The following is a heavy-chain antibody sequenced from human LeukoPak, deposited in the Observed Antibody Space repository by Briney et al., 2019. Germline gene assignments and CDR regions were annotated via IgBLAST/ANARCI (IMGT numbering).Heavy chain of an antibody. J-gene: IGHJ3*02. V-gene: IGHV3-23*01. CDR1: GFTFSSYA. Sequence: GGSLRLSCAASGFTFSSYAMSWVRQAPGKGLEWVSAISGSGGSTYYADSVKGRFTISRDNSKNTLYLQMNSLRAEDTAVYYCAISGYDYDRAFDIWGRGTMVTVSS. CDR2: ISGSGGST. D-gene: IGHD5-12*01. CDR3: AISGYDYDRAFDI.